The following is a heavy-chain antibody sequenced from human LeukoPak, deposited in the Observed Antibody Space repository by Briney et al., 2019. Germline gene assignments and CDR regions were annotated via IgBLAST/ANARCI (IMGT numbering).Heavy chain of an antibody. V-gene: IGHV4-61*02. D-gene: IGHD3-22*01. Sequence: SETLSLTCTVSGGSLSSGSYYWSWIRQPAGKGLEWIGRIYTSGSTNYNPSLRSRVTIPVDTSKNQFSLKLSSVTAADTAVYYCARVAAVGYYYDSSGYFDYWGQGTLVTVSS. CDR3: ARVAAVGYYYDSSGYFDY. CDR1: GGSLSSGSYY. CDR2: IYTSGST. J-gene: IGHJ4*02.